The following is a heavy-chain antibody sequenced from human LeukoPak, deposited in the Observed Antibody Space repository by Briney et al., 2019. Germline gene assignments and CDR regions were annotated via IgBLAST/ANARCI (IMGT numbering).Heavy chain of an antibody. CDR2: ISSSSSYI. CDR3: ARTIGVTMIPLDAFDI. V-gene: IGHV3-21*01. Sequence: GGSLRLSCAASGFTFSSYSMNWVRQAPGKGLEWVSSISSSSSYIYYADSVKGRFTISRDNAKNSLYLQMNSLRAEDTAVYYCARTIGVTMIPLDAFDIWGQGTMVTVSS. J-gene: IGHJ3*02. D-gene: IGHD3-3*01. CDR1: GFTFSSYS.